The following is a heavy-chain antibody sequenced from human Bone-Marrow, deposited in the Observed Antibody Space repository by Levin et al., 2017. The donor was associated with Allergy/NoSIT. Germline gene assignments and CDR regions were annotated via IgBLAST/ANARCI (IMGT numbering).Heavy chain of an antibody. CDR3: ARGGGFMITFGGTNYFDY. V-gene: IGHV4-34*01. Sequence: SETLSLTCAVYGGSFSGYYWSWIRQPPGKGLEWIGEINHSGSTNYNPSLKSRVTISVDTSKNQFSLKLSSVTAADTAVYYCARGGGFMITFGGTNYFDYWGQGTLVTVSS. CDR2: INHSGST. CDR1: GGSFSGYY. J-gene: IGHJ4*02. D-gene: IGHD3-16*01.